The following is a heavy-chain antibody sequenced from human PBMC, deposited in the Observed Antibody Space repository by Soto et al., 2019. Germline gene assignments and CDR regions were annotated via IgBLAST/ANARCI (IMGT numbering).Heavy chain of an antibody. Sequence: GGSLRLSCAASGFTFSSYVMSWVRQTPGKRLEWVSGINGSGDTTYYADSVKGRFTITRDNSKNTLYLQMNSLRADDTAVYYCAKDYGSGWSVDYWGQGALVTVSS. V-gene: IGHV3-23*01. CDR3: AKDYGSGWSVDY. CDR1: GFTFSSYV. D-gene: IGHD6-19*01. J-gene: IGHJ4*02. CDR2: INGSGDTT.